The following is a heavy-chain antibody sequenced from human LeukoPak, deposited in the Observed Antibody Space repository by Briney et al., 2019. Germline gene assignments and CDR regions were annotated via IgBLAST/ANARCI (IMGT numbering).Heavy chain of an antibody. CDR1: GFTFSSYG. D-gene: IGHD5-12*01. V-gene: IGHV3-23*01. CDR3: AKDGIVAGKDEYYFDY. Sequence: GGTLRLSCAASGFTFSSYGVSWVRQAPGEGLEWVSGISGSGHRTYYADSVKGRFTISRDNSKSTLYLQMNSLRAEDTAVYYCAKDGIVAGKDEYYFDYWGQGTLVTVSS. CDR2: ISGSGHRT. J-gene: IGHJ4*02.